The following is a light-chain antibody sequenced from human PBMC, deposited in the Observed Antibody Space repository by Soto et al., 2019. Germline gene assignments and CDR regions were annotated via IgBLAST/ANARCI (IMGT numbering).Light chain of an antibody. CDR3: QQSYDPPWT. Sequence: DIQMTQSPSSLSASVGDRVIITCRASQRISTFLNWYQQKPGKAPKLLISAASSLQSGVQSRFSGSGSGTGFTLTITRLQTEDYATYHVQQSYDPPWTFGQGTKVDVK. J-gene: IGKJ1*01. CDR2: AAS. V-gene: IGKV1-39*01. CDR1: QRISTF.